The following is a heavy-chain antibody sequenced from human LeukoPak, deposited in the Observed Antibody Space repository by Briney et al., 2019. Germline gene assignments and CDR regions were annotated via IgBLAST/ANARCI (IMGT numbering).Heavy chain of an antibody. J-gene: IGHJ6*03. CDR3: ARVMYYDFWSGYYTGVDYYYMDV. CDR2: MNPNSGNT. CDR1: GYTFTSYG. D-gene: IGHD3-3*01. Sequence: GASVKVSCKTSGYTFTSYGINWVRQATGQGLEWMGWMNPNSGNTGYAQKFQGRVTMTRNTSISTAYMELSSLRSEDTAVYYCARVMYYDFWSGYYTGVDYYYMDVWGKGTTVTVSS. V-gene: IGHV1-8*01.